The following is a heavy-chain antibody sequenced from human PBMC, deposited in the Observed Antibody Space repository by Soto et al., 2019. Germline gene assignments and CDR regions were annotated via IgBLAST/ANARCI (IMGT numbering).Heavy chain of an antibody. CDR1: GFTFDDYA. D-gene: IGHD5-12*01. Sequence: GGSLRLSCAASGFTFDDYAMHWVRQAPGKGLEWVSGISWNSGSIGYADSVKGRFTISRDNAKNSLYLQMNSLRAEDTALYYCAKGPVDIVATARNYFDYWGQGTLVTVS. CDR2: ISWNSGSI. J-gene: IGHJ4*02. V-gene: IGHV3-9*01. CDR3: AKGPVDIVATARNYFDY.